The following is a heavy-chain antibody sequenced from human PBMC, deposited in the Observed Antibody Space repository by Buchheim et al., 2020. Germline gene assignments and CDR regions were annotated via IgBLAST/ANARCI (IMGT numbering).Heavy chain of an antibody. V-gene: IGHV4-34*01. D-gene: IGHD3-10*01. CDR3: ARGRYYYGSGDSYYFDY. CDR1: GGSFSGYY. CDR2: INHSGST. Sequence: QVQLQQWGAGLLKPSETLSLTCAVYGGSFSGYYWRWIRQPPGKGLEWIGEINHSGSTNYNPSPKSRVTIAVDTSKNQLSLKLSSVTAADTAVYYCARGRYYYGSGDSYYFDYWGQGTL. J-gene: IGHJ4*02.